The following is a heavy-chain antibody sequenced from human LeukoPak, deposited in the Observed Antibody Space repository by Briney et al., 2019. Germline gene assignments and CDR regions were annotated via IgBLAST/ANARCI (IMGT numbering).Heavy chain of an antibody. Sequence: KPSETLSLTCTVSGGSISSSSYYWGWIRQPPGKGLEWIGYIYYSGSTYYNPSLKSRVTISLDTSKTQFSLKLTSVTAADTAVYYCARDGSRYSGYGDFDSWGQGTLVTVSS. CDR3: ARDGSRYSGYGDFDS. D-gene: IGHD5-12*01. J-gene: IGHJ4*02. V-gene: IGHV4-30-4*08. CDR2: IYYSGST. CDR1: GGSISSSSYY.